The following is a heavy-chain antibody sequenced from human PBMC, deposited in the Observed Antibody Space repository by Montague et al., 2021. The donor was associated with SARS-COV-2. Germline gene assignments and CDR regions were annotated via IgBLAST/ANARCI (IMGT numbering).Heavy chain of an antibody. V-gene: IGHV6-1*01. J-gene: IGHJ6*02. Sequence: CAISGDSVSSNSAAWNWIRQSPSRGLEWLGRTYYRSKWYNDYAVSVKSRITINPDTSKNQFSLQLNSVTPEDTAVHYCASGRMVPYSSSWTTLYYYYGMDVWGQGTTVTVSS. CDR2: TYYRSKWYN. CDR1: GDSVSSNSAA. D-gene: IGHD6-13*01. CDR3: ASGRMVPYSSSWTTLYYYYGMDV.